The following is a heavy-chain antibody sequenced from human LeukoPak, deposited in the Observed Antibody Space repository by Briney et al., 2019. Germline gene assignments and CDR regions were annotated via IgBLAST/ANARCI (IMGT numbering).Heavy chain of an antibody. V-gene: IGHV1-18*01. CDR3: ARRGSSGYSSGWGGGYYYMDV. D-gene: IGHD6-19*01. CDR2: ISAYNGNT. CDR1: GYTFTSYG. J-gene: IGHJ6*03. Sequence: GASVKVSCKASGYTFTSYGISWVRQAPGQGLEWMGWISAYNGNTNYAQKLQGRVTMTTDTSTSTAYMELRSLRSDDTAVYYCARRGSSGYSSGWGGGYYYMDVWGKGTTVTISS.